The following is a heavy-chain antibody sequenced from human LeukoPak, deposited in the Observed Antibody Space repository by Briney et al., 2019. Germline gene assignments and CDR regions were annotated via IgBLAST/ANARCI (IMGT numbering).Heavy chain of an antibody. J-gene: IGHJ4*02. CDR2: INHSGST. CDR3: ARGGGCSGGSCLFFDY. D-gene: IGHD2-15*01. Sequence: SETLSLTCAVYGGSFSGYYWSWIRQPPGKELEWIGEINHSGSTNYNPSLKSRVTISVDTSKNQFSLKLSSVTAADTAVYYCARGGGCSGGSCLFFDYWGQGTLVTVSS. CDR1: GGSFSGYY. V-gene: IGHV4-34*01.